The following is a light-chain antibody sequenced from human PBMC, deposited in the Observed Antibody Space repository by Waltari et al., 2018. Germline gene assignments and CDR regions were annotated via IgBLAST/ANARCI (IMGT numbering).Light chain of an antibody. CDR2: RVS. V-gene: IGKV1-5*03. Sequence: DIQMTQSPSTLSAFVGERVTITGRAGQSINRWVACHQQKPGQVPKFLIYRVSTLQTGVPSRFSGSGSGTEFNLTISSLQPDDSATYHCQQYDTYPLTFGGGTKVEIK. J-gene: IGKJ4*01. CDR1: QSINRW. CDR3: QQYDTYPLT.